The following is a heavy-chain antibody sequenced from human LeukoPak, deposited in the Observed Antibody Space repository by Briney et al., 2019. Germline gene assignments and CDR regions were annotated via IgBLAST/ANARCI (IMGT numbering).Heavy chain of an antibody. CDR1: GDTGTSDG. D-gene: IGHD3-22*01. J-gene: IGHJ5*02. Sequence: ASVKGSCRASGDTGTSDGISWGRQATRQGLEWMGWISAYNGNTNYAQKLQGRVTMTTDTSTSTAYMELRSLRSDDTAVYYCASTTYYYDSSGYPRHNWFDPWGQGTLVTVSS. CDR3: ASTTYYYDSSGYPRHNWFDP. CDR2: ISAYNGNT. V-gene: IGHV1-18*01.